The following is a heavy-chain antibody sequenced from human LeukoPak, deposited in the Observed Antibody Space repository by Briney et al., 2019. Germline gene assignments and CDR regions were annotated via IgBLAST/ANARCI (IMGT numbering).Heavy chain of an antibody. CDR1: GGSISSSSYY. CDR3: ARRTGDGLAFDI. Sequence: PSETLSLTCTVSGGSISSSSYYWGWIRRPPGKGLEWIGSIYYSGSTYYNPSLKSRVTISVDTSKNQFSLKLSSVTAADTAVYYCARRTGDGLAFDIWGQGTMVTVSS. CDR2: IYYSGST. J-gene: IGHJ3*02. D-gene: IGHD2-21*02. V-gene: IGHV4-39*01.